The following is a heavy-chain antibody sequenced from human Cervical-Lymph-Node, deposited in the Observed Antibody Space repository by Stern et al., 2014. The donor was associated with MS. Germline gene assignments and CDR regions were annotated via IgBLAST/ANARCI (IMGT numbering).Heavy chain of an antibody. J-gene: IGHJ3*02. V-gene: IGHV1-2*06. D-gene: IGHD3-22*01. CDR2: ISPSSGGT. CDR1: EYIFTGYY. CDR3: VRDGRFHYESSALMGHAFDI. Sequence: QVQLGQSGAEVKKPGASVKVSCKASEYIFTGYYLHWVRQAPGLGLEWMGRISPSSGGTTYAQKFHGRVAMTRDTSSNTAYMELSGLISDDTAVYICVRDGRFHYESSALMGHAFDIWGQGTMVIVSS.